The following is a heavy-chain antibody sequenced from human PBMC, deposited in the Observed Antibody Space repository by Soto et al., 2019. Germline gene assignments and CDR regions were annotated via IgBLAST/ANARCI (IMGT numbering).Heavy chain of an antibody. D-gene: IGHD1-26*01. CDR1: EGYIASYH. V-gene: IGHV4-59*01. CDR3: ARDMHAGFNHYFGP. CDR2: TAYTGNT. J-gene: IGHJ5*02. Sequence: SQLMPVTYGVSEGYIASYHGSRILQFPGKGLEWIAYTAYTGNTNYNPSLKSRVTISMDTSKNQLSLKLTSMTAADTAVYYCARDMHAGFNHYFGPWGQGTLVTVSS.